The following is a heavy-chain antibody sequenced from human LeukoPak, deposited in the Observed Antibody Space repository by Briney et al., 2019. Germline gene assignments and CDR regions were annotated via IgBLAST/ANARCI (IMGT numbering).Heavy chain of an antibody. CDR2: ISSSSSYI. V-gene: IGHV3-21*01. CDR1: GFTFSSHS. Sequence: GGSLRLSCAASGFTFSSHSMNWVRQAPGKGLEWVSSISSSSSYIYYADSVKGRFTTSRDNAKNSLFLQMNSLRAEDTALYYCARDRSTNSYAEYFFDYWGQGTLVTVSS. D-gene: IGHD5-18*01. CDR3: ARDRSTNSYAEYFFDY. J-gene: IGHJ4*02.